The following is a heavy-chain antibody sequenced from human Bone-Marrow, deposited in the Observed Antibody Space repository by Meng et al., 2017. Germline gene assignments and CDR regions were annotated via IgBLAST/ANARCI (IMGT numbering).Heavy chain of an antibody. D-gene: IGHD6-13*01. CDR3: AKDPGYSSSWNAFDI. Sequence: GGSLRLSCAASGFTFSSYAMSWVRRAPGKGLEWVSAISGSGGSTYYADSVKGRFTISRDNSKNTLYLQMNSLRAEDTAVYYCAKDPGYSSSWNAFDIWGQGTMVTVSS. CDR1: GFTFSSYA. V-gene: IGHV3-23*01. J-gene: IGHJ3*02. CDR2: ISGSGGST.